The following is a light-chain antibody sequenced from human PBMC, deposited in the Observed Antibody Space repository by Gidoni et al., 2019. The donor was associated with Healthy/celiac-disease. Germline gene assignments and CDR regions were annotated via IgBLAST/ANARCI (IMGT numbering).Light chain of an antibody. CDR3: QQYNNWPPT. CDR1: QSVSSN. CDR2: GAS. V-gene: IGKV3-15*01. J-gene: IGKJ1*01. Sequence: ILLTQSPATRSVSPGERATLSCRASQSVSSNLAWYQQKPCQAPRHLIYGASTRATGIPARFRGSGSGTEFTLTISSLQSEDFAVYYCQQYNNWPPTFGQGTKVEIK.